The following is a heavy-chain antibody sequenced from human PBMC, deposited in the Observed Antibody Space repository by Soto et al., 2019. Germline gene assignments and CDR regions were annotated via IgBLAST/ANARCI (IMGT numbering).Heavy chain of an antibody. D-gene: IGHD3-16*01. J-gene: IGHJ3*02. Sequence: PSETLSLTCTVSGGSISSSSYYWGWIRQPPGKGLEWIGSIYYSGSTYYNPSLKSRVTISVDTSKNQFSLKLSSVTAADTAVYYCARHWAGFEPFALDAFDIWGQGTMVTVSS. CDR2: IYYSGST. CDR3: ARHWAGFEPFALDAFDI. V-gene: IGHV4-39*01. CDR1: GGSISSSSYY.